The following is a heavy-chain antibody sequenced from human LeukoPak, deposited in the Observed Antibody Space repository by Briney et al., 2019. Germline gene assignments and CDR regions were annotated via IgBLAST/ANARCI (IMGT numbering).Heavy chain of an antibody. Sequence: GGSLRLSCAVSGFTFSSYSMNWVRQAPGKGLEGVSYISSSSSTIHYADSVKGRFTISRDNAKNSLYLQMNSLRAEDTAVYYCARDFHRRLYDSSGYYPYWGQGTLVTVSS. D-gene: IGHD3-22*01. CDR3: ARDFHRRLYDSSGYYPY. V-gene: IGHV3-48*01. CDR2: ISSSSSTI. J-gene: IGHJ4*02. CDR1: GFTFSSYS.